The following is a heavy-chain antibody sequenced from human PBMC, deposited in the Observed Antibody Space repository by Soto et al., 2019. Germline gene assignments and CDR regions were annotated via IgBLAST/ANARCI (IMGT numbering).Heavy chain of an antibody. V-gene: IGHV4-31*03. D-gene: IGHD1-20*01. CDR3: ARERAVWATGFDP. J-gene: IGHJ5*02. Sequence: QVQLQESGPGLVKPSQTLSLTRTVSGGSISSGGYYWSWIRQHPGKGLEWIGYIYYSGSTYYNPSLKSRVTISVDTSKNQFSLKLNSVTAADTAVYYCARERAVWATGFDPWGQGTLVTVSS. CDR2: IYYSGST. CDR1: GGSISSGGYY.